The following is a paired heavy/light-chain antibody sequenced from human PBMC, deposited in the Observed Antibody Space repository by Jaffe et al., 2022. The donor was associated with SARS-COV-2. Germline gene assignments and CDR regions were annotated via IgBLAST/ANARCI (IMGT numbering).Heavy chain of an antibody. D-gene: IGHD3-10*01. CDR2: IKQDGRGK. CDR3: AREGLPWLGADY. CDR1: GFTFGSYW. V-gene: IGHV3-7*01. Sequence: EVQLVESGGGLVQPGGSLRVSCAASGFTFGSYWMSWVRQAPGKGLEWVANIKQDGRGKNYVDSVKGRFTISRENAKNSLYLQMNSLRVEDTAVYYCAREGLPWLGADYWGQGTLVTVSS. J-gene: IGHJ4*02.
Light chain of an antibody. CDR2: EVS. CDR3: SSYTSSSTYV. CDR1: SSDVGGYNR. V-gene: IGLV2-18*02. Sequence: QSALTQPPSVSGSPGQSVTISCTGTSSDVGGYNRVSWYQQPPGTAPKIMIYEVSNRPSGVPDRFSGSKSGNTASLTISGLQAEDEADYYCSSYTSSSTYVFGAGTKVTVL. J-gene: IGLJ1*01.